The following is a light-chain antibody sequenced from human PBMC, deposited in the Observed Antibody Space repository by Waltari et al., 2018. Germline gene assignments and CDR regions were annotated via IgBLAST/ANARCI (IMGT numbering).Light chain of an antibody. CDR3: QNHERLPAT. J-gene: IGKJ1*01. V-gene: IGKV3-20*01. CDR2: AES. CDR1: QSISKY. Sequence: VMTQSPGTLSLSPGDRATLSCRASQSISKYLVWYQQRPGHPPRPLIDAESTRATGIPDRFSGSGFGTDLTLTISRLEPEDFAMYYCQNHERLPATFGQGTKVEIK.